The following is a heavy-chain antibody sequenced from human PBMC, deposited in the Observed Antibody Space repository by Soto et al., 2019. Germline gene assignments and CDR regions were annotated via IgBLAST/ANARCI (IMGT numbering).Heavy chain of an antibody. CDR2: IIPIFNSA. D-gene: IGHD5-12*01. Sequence: QVQLVQSGAEVKRPGSSVKVSCKASGGTFNNYALSWVRQAPGQGLEWVGGIIPIFNSANYAQKFQGRVTMTADDSTSTAYMELRSQRPDDKDVYYCAREVTVASYSFDFWGQGTLVNVSS. J-gene: IGHJ4*02. CDR1: GGTFNNYA. CDR3: AREVTVASYSFDF. V-gene: IGHV1-69*01.